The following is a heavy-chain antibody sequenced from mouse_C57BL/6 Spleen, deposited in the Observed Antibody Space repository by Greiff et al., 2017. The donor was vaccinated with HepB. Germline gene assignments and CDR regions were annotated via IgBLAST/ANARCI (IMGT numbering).Heavy chain of an antibody. V-gene: IGHV1-55*01. Sequence: VQLQQSGAELVKPGASVKMSCKASGYTFTSYWITWVKQRPGQGLEWIGDIYPGSGSTNYNEKFKSKATLTVDTSSSTAYMQLSSLTSEDSAVYYCARREGYYGSSPWYFDVWGTGTTVTVSS. CDR1: GYTFTSYW. J-gene: IGHJ1*03. D-gene: IGHD1-1*01. CDR3: ARREGYYGSSPWYFDV. CDR2: IYPGSGST.